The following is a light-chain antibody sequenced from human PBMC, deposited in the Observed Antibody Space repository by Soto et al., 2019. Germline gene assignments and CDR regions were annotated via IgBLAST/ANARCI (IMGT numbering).Light chain of an antibody. J-gene: IGKJ1*01. CDR1: QSLLHDNGYNY. V-gene: IGKV2-28*01. CDR3: MQALQTPWT. Sequence: DIVMTQSPLSLPVTPGEPASISCRSSQSLLHDNGYNYLDWYLQRPGQSPPLLIYLGSNRASGVPDRFSGSGSGTDFTLKISGVEAEDVGVYYCMQALQTPWTFGQGTKVEIK. CDR2: LGS.